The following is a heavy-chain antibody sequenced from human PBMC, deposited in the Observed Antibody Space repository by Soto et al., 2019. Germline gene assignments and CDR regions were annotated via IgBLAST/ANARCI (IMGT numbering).Heavy chain of an antibody. CDR2: TSYDGSSK. CDR1: GFTFSSYA. J-gene: IGHJ4*02. Sequence: GGSLRLSCAASGFTFSSYAMHWVRQAPGKGLEWVAVTSYDGSSKYYADSVKGRFTISRDNSKNRLYLQMHSLRAEDTAVYYCARDLLLVSGNDYGDSTGYFDYWGQGTLVTVSS. V-gene: IGHV3-30-3*01. D-gene: IGHD4-17*01. CDR3: ARDLLLVSGNDYGDSTGYFDY.